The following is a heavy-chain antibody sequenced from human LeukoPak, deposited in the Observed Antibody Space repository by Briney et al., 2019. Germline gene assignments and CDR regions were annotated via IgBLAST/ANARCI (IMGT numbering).Heavy chain of an antibody. V-gene: IGHV1-69*13. J-gene: IGHJ6*02. Sequence: SVKVSCTASGGTFSSYAISWVRQAPGQGLEWMGGIIPIFGTANYAQKFQGRVTITADESTSTAYMELSSLRSEDTAVYYCARRELPYYYGMDVWGQGTTVTVSS. CDR3: ARRELPYYYGMDV. CDR1: GGTFSSYA. CDR2: IIPIFGTA. D-gene: IGHD3-10*01.